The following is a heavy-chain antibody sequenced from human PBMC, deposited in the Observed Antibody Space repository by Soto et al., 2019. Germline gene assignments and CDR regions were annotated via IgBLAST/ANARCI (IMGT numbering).Heavy chain of an antibody. Sequence: SGNCWSWIRKNQGKGLEWIGSIYYSGSTYYNPSLKSRVTISVDTSKNQFSLKLISVTAADTAVYYCARHWITMVRGVCHFDYWGQGTLVTVSS. CDR2: IYYSGST. V-gene: IGHV4-39*01. D-gene: IGHD3-10*01. CDR3: ARHWITMVRGVCHFDY. CDR1: SGNC. J-gene: IGHJ4*02.